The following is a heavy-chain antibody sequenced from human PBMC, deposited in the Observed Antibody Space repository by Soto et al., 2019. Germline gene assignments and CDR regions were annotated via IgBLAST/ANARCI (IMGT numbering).Heavy chain of an antibody. V-gene: IGHV3-48*02. CDR2: ISSSSSTI. CDR1: GFTFRSDS. J-gene: IGHJ4*02. Sequence: EVQLVESGGGLVQPGGSLRLSCAASGFTFRSDSMNWVRPAPGKGLEWVSYISSSSSTIYHADSVKGRFTISRDNTKNSLYLQMNSLRDEDTAVYYCARGEGHFLEWLRTQKYYFYDGGQGALVTVAA. D-gene: IGHD3-3*01. CDR3: ARGEGHFLEWLRTQKYYFYD.